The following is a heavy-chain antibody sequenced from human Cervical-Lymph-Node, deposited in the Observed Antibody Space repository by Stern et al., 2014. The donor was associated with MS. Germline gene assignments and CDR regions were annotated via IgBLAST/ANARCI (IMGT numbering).Heavy chain of an antibody. CDR2: FDPEHGET. CDR1: GYTLSEIS. Sequence: QVQLVQSGAEVKKPGASVKVSCKVSGYTLSEISMHWVRQAPGKGLEWMGGFDPEHGETRYAQKFQDRVTMAEGRSTDTAYMELSSLRSEDTAVYYCATHRGRVTYYYGMDVWGQGTTVTVSS. V-gene: IGHV1-24*01. CDR3: ATHRGRVTYYYGMDV. J-gene: IGHJ6*02. D-gene: IGHD2-21*02.